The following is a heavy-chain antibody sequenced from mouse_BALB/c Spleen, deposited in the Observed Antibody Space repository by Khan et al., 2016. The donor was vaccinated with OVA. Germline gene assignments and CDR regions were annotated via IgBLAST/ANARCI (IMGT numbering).Heavy chain of an antibody. Sequence: QIQLVQSGAEVVKPGASVNLSCKTSGYTFTNYWIQWVKQRPGQGLGWIGEIFPGTGTTYYNENFKDKATLTIDTSSTTAYMQLSSLTSEDSAVYFFARGYFGNYEFAYWGQGTLVTVSA. CDR2: IFPGTGTT. CDR3: ARGYFGNYEFAY. CDR1: GYTFTNYW. J-gene: IGHJ3*01. V-gene: IGHV1S132*01. D-gene: IGHD2-1*01.